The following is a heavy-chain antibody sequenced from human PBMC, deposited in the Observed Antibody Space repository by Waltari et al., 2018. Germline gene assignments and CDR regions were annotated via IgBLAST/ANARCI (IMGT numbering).Heavy chain of an antibody. CDR1: GFTFSSYG. CDR3: AKSYSSSWSDPFDY. CDR2: IRYDGSNK. V-gene: IGHV3-30*02. Sequence: QVQLVESGGGVVQPGGSLRLSCAASGFTFSSYGMHWVRQAPGKGLEWWAFIRYDGSNKYYADSVKGRFTISRDNSKNTLYLQMNSLRAEDTAVYYCAKSYSSSWSDPFDYWGQGTLVTVSS. D-gene: IGHD6-13*01. J-gene: IGHJ4*02.